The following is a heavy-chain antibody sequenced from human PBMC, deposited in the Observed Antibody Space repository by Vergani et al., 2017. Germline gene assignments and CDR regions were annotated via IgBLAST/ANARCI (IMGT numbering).Heavy chain of an antibody. D-gene: IGHD3-22*01. J-gene: IGHJ4*02. CDR3: AKDNVPGYYDSSGYCDY. V-gene: IGHV3-23*01. Sequence: EVQLLESGGNLVQPGGSLRLSCAASGFTFTNFAMTWVRQAPGEGLEWVSGISGSGGFTYYADSVKGRFTISRDNSKNTMFLQMNNLRAEDTAVYYCAKDNVPGYYDSSGYCDYWGQGRLVSDSS. CDR1: GFTFTNFA. CDR2: ISGSGGFT.